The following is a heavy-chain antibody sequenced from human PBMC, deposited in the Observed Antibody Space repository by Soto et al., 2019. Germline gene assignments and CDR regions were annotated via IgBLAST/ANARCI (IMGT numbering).Heavy chain of an antibody. V-gene: IGHV3-48*02. CDR1: GFTFSNYN. J-gene: IGHJ5*02. Sequence: PGGSLRLSCAASGFTFSNYNMNWVRQAPGKGLEWIAYIGSSSSIIFYADSVKGRFTISRDNAKSSLFLQMNSLRDEDTAVYYCEREGIISAWGQGTGVTVSS. CDR3: EREGIISA. D-gene: IGHD3-16*02. CDR2: IGSSSSII.